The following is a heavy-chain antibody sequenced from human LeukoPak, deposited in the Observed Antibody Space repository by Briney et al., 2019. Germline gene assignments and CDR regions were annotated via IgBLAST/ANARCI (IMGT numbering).Heavy chain of an antibody. V-gene: IGHV3-7*01. Sequence: PGGSLRLSCAASGFTFGSYWMSWVRQAPGKGLEWVANIKQDDSEKNYVDSVKGRFTISRDNAENSLYLQMNSLRAEDTAVYYCARVGWFGELTRHPGGDSWGQGTLVTVSS. CDR2: IKQDDSEK. CDR1: GFTFGSYW. D-gene: IGHD3-10*01. CDR3: ARVGWFGELTRHPGGDS. J-gene: IGHJ4*02.